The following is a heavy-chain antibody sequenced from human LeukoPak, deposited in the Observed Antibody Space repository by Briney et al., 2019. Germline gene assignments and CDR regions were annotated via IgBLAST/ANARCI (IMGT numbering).Heavy chain of an antibody. J-gene: IGHJ4*02. CDR1: GYTFTSYV. D-gene: IGHD3-10*01. Sequence: ASVTVSCKASGYTFTSYVLRWVRQAPGQRLEWMGWINAGNGNTKYSQKFQGRVTITRDTSASTAYMELSSLRSEDTAVYYCARGYGEFNPDYWGQGTLVTVSS. CDR3: ARGYGEFNPDY. CDR2: INAGNGNT. V-gene: IGHV1-3*01.